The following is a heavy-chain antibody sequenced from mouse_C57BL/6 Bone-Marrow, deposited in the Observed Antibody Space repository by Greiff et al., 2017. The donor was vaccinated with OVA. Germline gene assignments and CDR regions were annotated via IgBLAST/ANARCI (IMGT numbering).Heavy chain of an antibody. Sequence: VHVKQSGPVLVKPGASVKMSCKASGYTFTDYYMNWVKQSHGKSLEWIGVINPYNGGTSYNQKFKGKATLTVDKSSSTAYMELNSLTSEDSAVYYCARGYYYGSSFYFDYWGQGTTLTVSS. CDR1: GYTFTDYY. J-gene: IGHJ2*01. CDR3: ARGYYYGSSFYFDY. D-gene: IGHD1-1*01. V-gene: IGHV1-19*01. CDR2: INPYNGGT.